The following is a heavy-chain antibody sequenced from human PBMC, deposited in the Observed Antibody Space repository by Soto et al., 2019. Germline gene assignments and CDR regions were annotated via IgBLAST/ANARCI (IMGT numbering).Heavy chain of an antibody. J-gene: IGHJ6*02. D-gene: IGHD4-17*01. Sequence: VKGSCKASGPTIRSYAMSWVRQTPGQGLEWMGAIIPIFGTANYAQKFQGRVTITADESTSTAYMELSSLRSEDTAVYYCARATYYGMDVWGQGTTVTVPS. CDR2: IIPIFGTA. V-gene: IGHV1-69*13. CDR1: GPTIRSYA. CDR3: ARATYYGMDV.